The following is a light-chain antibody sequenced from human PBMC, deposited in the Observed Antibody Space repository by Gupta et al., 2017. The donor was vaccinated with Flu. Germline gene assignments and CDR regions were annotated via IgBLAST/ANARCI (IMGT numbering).Light chain of an antibody. CDR2: GAS. J-gene: IGKJ1*01. CDR3: CHECGSATT. CDR1: QSVRSSY. V-gene: IGKV3-20*01. Sequence: GTLYLSPGERVTRSGGASQSVRSSYLASYQQKPGQAPRLLIYGASSRATGFLDRFSGSGSGRXFSLSIXRRVPEDFAVYYCCHECGSATTFGXGTRVEMK.